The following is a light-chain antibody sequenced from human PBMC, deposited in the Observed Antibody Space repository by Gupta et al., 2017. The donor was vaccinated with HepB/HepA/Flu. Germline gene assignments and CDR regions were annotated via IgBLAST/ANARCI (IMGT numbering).Light chain of an antibody. CDR1: NIGIKS. CDR3: HIWDSISNHV. V-gene: IGLV3-21*04. J-gene: IGLJ1*01. CDR2: YDK. Sequence: SYVLTQPPSVSVAPGQTATITCGGNNIGIKSVHWYQQKPGQAPLLIIFYDKDRPSGIPGRFSGSNSGGTATLTISRVEAGDEADYYCHIWDSISNHVFGPGTKVTVL.